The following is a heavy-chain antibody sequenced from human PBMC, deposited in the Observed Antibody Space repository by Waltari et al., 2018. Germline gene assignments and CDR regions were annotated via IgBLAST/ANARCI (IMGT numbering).Heavy chain of an antibody. V-gene: IGHV4-34*01. J-gene: IGHJ6*02. CDR3: ARWPFSSNWDYYYGMDV. Sequence: QVQLQQWGAGLLKPSETLSLTCAVYGGSFSGYYWSWIRQPPGKGLEWIGEINHSGSTNYNPVLKSRVTISVDTSKNQFSLKLISVTAADTAVYYCARWPFSSNWDYYYGMDVWGQGTTVTVSS. CDR1: GGSFSGYY. D-gene: IGHD6-13*01. CDR2: INHSGST.